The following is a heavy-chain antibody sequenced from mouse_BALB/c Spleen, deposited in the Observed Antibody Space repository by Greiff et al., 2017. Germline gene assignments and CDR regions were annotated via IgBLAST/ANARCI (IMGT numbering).Heavy chain of an antibody. J-gene: IGHJ1*01. Sequence: EVHLVESGGGLVQPGGSLKLSCAASGFTFSSYGMSWVRQTPDKRLELVATINSNGGSTYYPDSVKGRFTISRDNAKNTLYLQMSSLKSEDTAMYYCAREDYGYPYWYFDVWGAGTTVTVSS. D-gene: IGHD1-2*01. CDR3: AREDYGYPYWYFDV. V-gene: IGHV5-6-3*01. CDR2: INSNGGST. CDR1: GFTFSSYG.